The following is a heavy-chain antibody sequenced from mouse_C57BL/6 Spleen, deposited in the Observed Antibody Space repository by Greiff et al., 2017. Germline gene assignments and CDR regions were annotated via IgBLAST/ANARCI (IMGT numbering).Heavy chain of an antibody. CDR3: TREGGLWLRRPAWFAY. Sequence: VKLQESGAELVRPGASVTLSCKASGYTFTDYEMHWVKQTPVHGLEWIGAIDPETGGTAYNQKFKGKAILTADKSSSTAYMELRSLTSEDSAVYYCTREGGLWLRRPAWFAYWGQGTLVTVSA. V-gene: IGHV1-15*01. J-gene: IGHJ3*01. D-gene: IGHD2-2*01. CDR2: IDPETGGT. CDR1: GYTFTDYE.